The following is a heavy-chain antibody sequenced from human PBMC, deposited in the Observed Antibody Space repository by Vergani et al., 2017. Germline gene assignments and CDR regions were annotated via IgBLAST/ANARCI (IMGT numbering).Heavy chain of an antibody. CDR2: IIPILGIA. CDR1: GGTFSSYT. CDR3: ARDSGDYSKLYYYYMDV. J-gene: IGHJ6*03. D-gene: IGHD4-11*01. V-gene: IGHV1-69*08. Sequence: QVQLVQSGAEVKKPGSSVKVSCKASGGTFSSYTISWVRQAPGQGLEWMGRIIPILGIANYAQKFQGRVTITADKSTSTAYMVLSSLRSEDTAVYYCARDSGDYSKLYYYYMDVWGKGTTVTVSS.